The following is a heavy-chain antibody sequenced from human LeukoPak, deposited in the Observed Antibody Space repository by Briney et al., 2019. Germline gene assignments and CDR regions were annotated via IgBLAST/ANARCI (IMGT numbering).Heavy chain of an antibody. Sequence: PSETLSLTCTVSGGSISSYYWSWIRQPAGKGLEWIGRIYTSGSTYYNPSLKSRVTISVDTSKNQFSLKLSSVTAADTAVYYCARVGTLTDNWFDPWGQGTLVTVSS. J-gene: IGHJ5*02. CDR3: ARVGTLTDNWFDP. CDR2: IYTSGST. CDR1: GGSISSYY. V-gene: IGHV4-4*07. D-gene: IGHD7-27*01.